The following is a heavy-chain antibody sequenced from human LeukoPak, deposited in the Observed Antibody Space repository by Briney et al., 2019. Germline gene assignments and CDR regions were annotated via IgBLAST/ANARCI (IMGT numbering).Heavy chain of an antibody. CDR3: ASVRWLQIGSDY. D-gene: IGHD5-24*01. Sequence: PGGSLRLSCAASGFIFSSYWMSWARQAPGKGREWVANIKQDGCEKYYVDSVKGRFTISRDNAKNSLYLQMNSLRAEDTAVYYCASVRWLQIGSDYWGQGTLVTVSS. CDR1: GFIFSSYW. J-gene: IGHJ4*02. CDR2: IKQDGCEK. V-gene: IGHV3-7*01.